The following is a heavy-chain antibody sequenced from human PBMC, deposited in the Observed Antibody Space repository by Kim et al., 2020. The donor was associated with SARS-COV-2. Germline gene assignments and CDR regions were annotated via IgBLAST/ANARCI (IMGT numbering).Heavy chain of an antibody. V-gene: IGHV3-49*04. Sequence: GGSLRLSCTASGFTFGDYAMSWVRQAPGKGLEWVGFIRSKAYGGTTEYAASVKGRFTISRDDSKSIAYLQMNSLKTKDTAGYYCTRKDYWGQGTLVTVSS. CDR2: IRSKAYGGTT. CDR1: GFTFGDYA. CDR3: TRKDY. J-gene: IGHJ4*02.